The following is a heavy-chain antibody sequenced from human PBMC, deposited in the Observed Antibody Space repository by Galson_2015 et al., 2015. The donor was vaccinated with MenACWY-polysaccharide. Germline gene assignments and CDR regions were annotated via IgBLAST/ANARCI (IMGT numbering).Heavy chain of an antibody. CDR1: GFTFSDYY. CDR3: ARDPRGARSSYFDY. V-gene: IGHV3-11*01. D-gene: IGHD3-10*01. CDR2: ISSSGTNI. Sequence: SLRLSCAASGFTFSDYYMHWTRQAPGKGLEWVSYISSSGTNIYYADSVRGRFIISRDNAKNSLHLQMNSLRAEDTAVYYCARDPRGARSSYFDYWGQGILVTVSS. J-gene: IGHJ4*02.